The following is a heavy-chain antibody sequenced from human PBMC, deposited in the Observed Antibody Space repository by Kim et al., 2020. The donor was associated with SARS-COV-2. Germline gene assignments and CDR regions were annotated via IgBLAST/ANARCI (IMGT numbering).Heavy chain of an antibody. Sequence: GGSLRLSCAASGFTFSSYSMNWVRQAPGKGLEWVSSISSSSSYIYYADSVKGRFTISRDNAKNSLYLQMNSLRAEDTALYYCAREGPPGNGVLPYYYGMDVWGQGTTVTVSS. CDR3: AREGPPGNGVLPYYYGMDV. V-gene: IGHV3-21*01. CDR1: GFTFSSYS. D-gene: IGHD4-17*01. CDR2: ISSSSSYI. J-gene: IGHJ6*02.